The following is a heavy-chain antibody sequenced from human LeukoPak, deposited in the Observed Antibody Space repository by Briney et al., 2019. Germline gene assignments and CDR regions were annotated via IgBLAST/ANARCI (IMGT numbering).Heavy chain of an antibody. D-gene: IGHD1-1*01. Sequence: ASVKVSCKASGYTFTGYSMHWVRQAPGQGLEWMGWINPNSGGTNYAQKFQGRVTMTRDTSISTAYMELSRLRSDDTAVYYCARDFRSWNAGLGYWGQGTLVTVSS. CDR3: ARDFRSWNAGLGY. J-gene: IGHJ4*02. V-gene: IGHV1-2*02. CDR1: GYTFTGYS. CDR2: INPNSGGT.